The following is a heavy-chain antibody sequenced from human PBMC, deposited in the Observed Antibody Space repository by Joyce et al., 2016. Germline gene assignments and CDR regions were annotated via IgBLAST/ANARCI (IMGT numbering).Heavy chain of an antibody. D-gene: IGHD3-3*01. CDR3: AKAAFWSGYYTSFYFDY. CDR1: GFTFSTYG. J-gene: IGHJ4*02. CDR2: ISYYGSNK. Sequence: QVQLVESGGGVVQPGRSLRLSCAASGFTFSTYGIHWVRQAPGKGLEWVALISYYGSNKYYGDSVKGRFTISRDNSKNTLYLQMNSLRTEDTAVYYCAKAAFWSGYYTSFYFDYWGQGTLVTVSS. V-gene: IGHV3-30*18.